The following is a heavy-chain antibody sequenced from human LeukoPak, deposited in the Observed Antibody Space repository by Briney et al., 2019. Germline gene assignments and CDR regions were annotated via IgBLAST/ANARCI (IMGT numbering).Heavy chain of an antibody. J-gene: IGHJ4*02. D-gene: IGHD6-19*01. CDR3: ARVNSGRTFDY. V-gene: IGHV4-59*01. Sequence: SETLSLTCTVSGGSISSYYWSWIRQPPGKGLEWIGYIYYSGSTNYNPSLKSRVTISVDTSKNQFSLKLSSVTAADTAVYYCARVNSGRTFDYWGQGTLVTVSS. CDR2: IYYSGST. CDR1: GGSISSYY.